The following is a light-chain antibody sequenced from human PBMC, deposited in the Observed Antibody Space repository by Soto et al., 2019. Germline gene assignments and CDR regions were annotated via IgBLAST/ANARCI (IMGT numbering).Light chain of an antibody. CDR3: QQSYSTPPWT. CDR2: SAS. Sequence: IRMTQSPCSLSASTVGRCTITFLASQSISSYLNWYQQKPVKAPKLLIYSASSLQIGVPSRFSGSGSGTDFTLTISSLQPEDFATYYCQQSYSTPPWTFGQGTKVDI. CDR1: QSISSY. J-gene: IGKJ1*01. V-gene: IGKV1-39*01.